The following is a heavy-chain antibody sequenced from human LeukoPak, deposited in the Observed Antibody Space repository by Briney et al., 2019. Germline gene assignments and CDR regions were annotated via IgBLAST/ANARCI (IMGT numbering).Heavy chain of an antibody. CDR1: GFNFSSSG. V-gene: IGHV3-33*01. CDR3: ARGAGGCFDY. J-gene: IGHJ4*02. D-gene: IGHD3-10*01. Sequence: GGSLRLSCAASGFNFSSSGMHWVRQAPGKGLEWVAVIWHDGSNKNYADSVKGRFTISRDNSKNVLYLQMNILRAEDTAVYYCARGAGGCFDYWGQGTLVTVSS. CDR2: IWHDGSNK.